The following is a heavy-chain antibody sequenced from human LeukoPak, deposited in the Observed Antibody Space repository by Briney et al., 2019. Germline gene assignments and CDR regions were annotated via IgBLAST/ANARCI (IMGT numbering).Heavy chain of an antibody. Sequence: GESLKISCKASGYIFTNYWIGWVRQMPGKGLEWMGIIYPSNSDTRYNPSFQGQVTISADKSISTAYLQWSSLKASDTAMYYCARRPYCSSSSCSRTLDYWGQGTLVTVSS. D-gene: IGHD2-2*01. CDR3: ARRPYCSSSSCSRTLDY. CDR1: GYIFTNYW. J-gene: IGHJ4*02. CDR2: IYPSNSDT. V-gene: IGHV5-51*01.